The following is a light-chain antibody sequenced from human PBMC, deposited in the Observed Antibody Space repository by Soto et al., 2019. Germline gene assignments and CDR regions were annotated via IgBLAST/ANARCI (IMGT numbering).Light chain of an antibody. CDR1: SSNIGSNT. V-gene: IGLV1-44*01. CDR3: AAWDDSLNGPV. Sequence: QPVLTQPPSASGTPGQRVTISCSGSSSNIGSNTVNWYQQLPGTAPKLLIYSDDQRPSGVPDRFSGSKSGASASLAISGLQSEDEAHYYCAAWDDSLNGPVFGGGTKFTVL. J-gene: IGLJ2*01. CDR2: SDD.